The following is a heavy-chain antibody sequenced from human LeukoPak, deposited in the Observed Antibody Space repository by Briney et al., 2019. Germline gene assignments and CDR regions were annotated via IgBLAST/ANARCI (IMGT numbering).Heavy chain of an antibody. CDR2: IKQDGSEK. CDR3: DRVILSVVRYVDWLFLNCDY. V-gene: IGHV3-7*01. D-gene: IGHD3-9*01. J-gene: IGHJ4*02. CDR1: RFTFSSYW. Sequence: GGSLRLSCAASRFTFSSYWMSWVRQAPGKGRGWVANIKQDGSEKYYVDSVKGRFTISRDNAKNSLYLQMNSLRAEDTAVYYCDRVILSVVRYVDWLFLNCDYWLRGTQVTACS.